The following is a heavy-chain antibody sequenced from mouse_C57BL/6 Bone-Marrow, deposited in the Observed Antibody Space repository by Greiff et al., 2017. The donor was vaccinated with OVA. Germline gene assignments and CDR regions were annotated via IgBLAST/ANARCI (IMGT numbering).Heavy chain of an antibody. D-gene: IGHD2-2*01. Sequence: EVQLQQSGPELVKPGASVKISCKASGYTFTDYYMNWVKQSHGKSLEWIGDINPNNGGTSYNQKFKGKATLTVDKSSSTAYMELRSLTSEDSAVYYCAREDGYDGGAYYAMDYWGQGTSVTVSS. CDR3: AREDGYDGGAYYAMDY. CDR1: GYTFTDYY. V-gene: IGHV1-26*01. CDR2: INPNNGGT. J-gene: IGHJ4*01.